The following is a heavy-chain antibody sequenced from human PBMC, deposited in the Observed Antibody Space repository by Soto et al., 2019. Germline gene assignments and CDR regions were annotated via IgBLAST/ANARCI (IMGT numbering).Heavy chain of an antibody. CDR3: AKDFVRYYYDSSGYGLVDY. CDR1: GFTFSSYG. J-gene: IGHJ4*02. V-gene: IGHV3-30*18. D-gene: IGHD3-22*01. CDR2: ISYDGSNK. Sequence: PGGSLRLSCAASGFTFSSYGMHWVRQAPGKGLEWVAVISYDGSNKYYADSVKGRFTISRDNSKNTLYLQMNSLRAEDTAVYYCAKDFVRYYYDSSGYGLVDYWGQGTLVTVSS.